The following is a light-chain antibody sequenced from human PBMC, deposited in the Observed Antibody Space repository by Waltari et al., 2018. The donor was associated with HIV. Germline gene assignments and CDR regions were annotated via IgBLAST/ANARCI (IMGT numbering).Light chain of an antibody. Sequence: QSALTQTASVSASPGQSITISCTVINNAIGADKSVSWYTQHTGKDPKLTVYDVTNLPPGVSGRVAGSKSVNTDSVTISWLQPDEEADYYCASSTNSNIVLFGGGTKLAVL. CDR2: DVT. CDR1: NNAIGADKS. CDR3: ASSTNSNIVL. V-gene: IGLV2-14*01. J-gene: IGLJ2*01.